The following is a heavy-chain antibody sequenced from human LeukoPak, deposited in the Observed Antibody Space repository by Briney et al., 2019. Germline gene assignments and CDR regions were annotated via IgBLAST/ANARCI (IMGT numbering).Heavy chain of an antibody. Sequence: SETLSLTCTVSGGSISSSSYYWGWIRQPPGKGLEWIGSIYYSRSTYYNPSLKSRVTISVDTSKNQFSLKLSSVTAADTAVYYCARISAGQQLGGFDYWGQGTLVTVSS. CDR1: GGSISSSSYY. V-gene: IGHV4-39*07. CDR2: IYYSRST. D-gene: IGHD6-13*01. J-gene: IGHJ4*02. CDR3: ARISAGQQLGGFDY.